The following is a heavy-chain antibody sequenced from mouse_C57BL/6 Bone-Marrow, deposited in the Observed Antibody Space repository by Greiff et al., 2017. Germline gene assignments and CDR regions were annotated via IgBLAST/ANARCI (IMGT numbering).Heavy chain of an antibody. CDR1: GFTFSSYA. CDR3: ARVYDGYYNWYFDV. Sequence: DVMLVESGGGLVKPGGSLKLSCAASGFTFSSYAMSWVRQTPEKRLEWVATISDGGSYTYYPDNVKGRFTISRDNAKNNLYLQMSHLKSEDTAMYYCARVYDGYYNWYFDVWGTGTTVTVSS. CDR2: ISDGGSYT. V-gene: IGHV5-4*03. J-gene: IGHJ1*03. D-gene: IGHD2-3*01.